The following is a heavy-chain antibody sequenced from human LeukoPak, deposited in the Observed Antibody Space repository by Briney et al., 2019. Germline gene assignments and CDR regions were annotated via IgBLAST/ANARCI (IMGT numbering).Heavy chain of an antibody. D-gene: IGHD2-2*02. CDR1: GFTFDDYA. V-gene: IGHV3-9*01. CDR3: AKGRCSSTSCYIDY. J-gene: IGHJ4*02. Sequence: GGSLRLSCAASGFTFDDYAMRWVRQAPGKGLEWVLGISWNSGSIGYADSVKGRFTISRDNAKNSLYLQMNSLRAEDTALYYCAKGRCSSTSCYIDYWGQGTLVTVSS. CDR2: ISWNSGSI.